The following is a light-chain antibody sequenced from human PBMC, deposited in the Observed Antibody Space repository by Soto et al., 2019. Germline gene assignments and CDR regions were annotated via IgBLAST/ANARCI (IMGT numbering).Light chain of an antibody. CDR1: QSVSSSY. V-gene: IGKV3-20*01. CDR3: QQYGSSPSP. Sequence: EIVLTQSPGTLSLSPGERATLSCRASQSVSSSYLAWYQQKPGQAPRLLIYGASSRATGIPDRFSGSGSGTDFTLTISRLEPEDFGVYYCQQYGSSPSPFGGGTKVDIK. CDR2: GAS. J-gene: IGKJ4*02.